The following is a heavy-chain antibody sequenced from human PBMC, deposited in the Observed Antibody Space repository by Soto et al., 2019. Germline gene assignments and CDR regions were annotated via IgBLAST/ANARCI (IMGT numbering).Heavy chain of an antibody. V-gene: IGHV3-21*01. Sequence: GGSLRLSCAASGFTFSSYSMNWVRQAPGKGLEWVSSISSSSSYIYYADSVKGRFTISRDNAKNSLYLQMNSLRAEDTAVYYCARDFPLRFLEWLSPKYYYYYGMDVWGQGTTVTVS. J-gene: IGHJ6*02. CDR3: ARDFPLRFLEWLSPKYYYYYGMDV. CDR2: ISSSSSYI. D-gene: IGHD3-3*01. CDR1: GFTFSSYS.